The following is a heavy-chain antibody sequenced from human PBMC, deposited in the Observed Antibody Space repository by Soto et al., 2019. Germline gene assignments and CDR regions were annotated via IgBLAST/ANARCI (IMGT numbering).Heavy chain of an antibody. J-gene: IGHJ3*02. V-gene: IGHV5-51*01. Sequence: PGESLKISCKGSGYRFATYWIGWVRQMPGKGLEWMGIIYPGDSDTRYSPSFQGQVIISVDKSISTAYLQWGSLKASDTAMYYCARHGSAFDIWGQGTMVTVSS. CDR3: ARHGSAFDI. CDR1: GYRFATYW. D-gene: IGHD3-10*01. CDR2: IYPGDSDT.